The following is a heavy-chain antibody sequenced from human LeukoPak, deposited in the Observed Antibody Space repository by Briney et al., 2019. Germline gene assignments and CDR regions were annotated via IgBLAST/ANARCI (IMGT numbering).Heavy chain of an antibody. CDR2: ISSSICI. CDR1: GFTFSIYT. CDR3: ARDLAMTTVTTELVY. Sequence: GGSAPPCAASGFTFSIYTMNWVRQAPGKGLEWVSSISSSICIYHADSVKGRFTISRDNAKNLLYLQMNSLRAEDTAVYYCARDLAMTTVTTELVYWGQGALVTVSS. V-gene: IGHV3-21*01. D-gene: IGHD4-17*01. J-gene: IGHJ4*02.